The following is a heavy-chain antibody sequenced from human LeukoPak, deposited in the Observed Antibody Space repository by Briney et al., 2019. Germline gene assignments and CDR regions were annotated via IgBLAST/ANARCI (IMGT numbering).Heavy chain of an antibody. J-gene: IGHJ4*02. Sequence: PGGSLRLSCAASGFTFSSYAMSWVRQAPGKGLEWVSAISGSGGSTYYADSVKGRFTISRDNSKNTLYLQMNSLRAEDTAVYYCAKVDGLLWFGEFTFDYWGQGTLVTVSS. CDR2: ISGSGGST. CDR1: GFTFSSYA. D-gene: IGHD3-10*01. CDR3: AKVDGLLWFGEFTFDY. V-gene: IGHV3-23*01.